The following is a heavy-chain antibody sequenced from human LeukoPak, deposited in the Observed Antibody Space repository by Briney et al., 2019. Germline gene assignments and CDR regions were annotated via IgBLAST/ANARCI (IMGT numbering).Heavy chain of an antibody. D-gene: IGHD3-22*01. CDR3: ARVDNDSSGYDFDY. CDR1: GFTFSSYA. Sequence: QPARSLTLSCAPSGFTFSSYAMQWVRQAPGKGLEWVADISYDGSNKYYADSVKGRFTISRDNSKNTLYLQMNSLRAEDTAVYYCARVDNDSSGYDFDYWGQGTLVTVSS. J-gene: IGHJ4*02. V-gene: IGHV3-30-3*01. CDR2: ISYDGSNK.